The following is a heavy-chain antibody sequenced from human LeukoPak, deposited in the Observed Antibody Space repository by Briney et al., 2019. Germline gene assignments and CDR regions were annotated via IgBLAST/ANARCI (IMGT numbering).Heavy chain of an antibody. J-gene: IGHJ6*02. D-gene: IGHD6-6*01. CDR2: INPNSGGT. CDR3: ARDRSSAESPYGMDV. CDR1: GYTFTGYY. Sequence: ASVKVSCKASGYTFTGYYMHCVRQAPGQGLEWMGWINPNSGGTNYAQKFQGRVTMTRDTSISTAYMELSRLRSDDTAVYYCARDRSSAESPYGMDVWGQGTTVTVSS. V-gene: IGHV1-2*02.